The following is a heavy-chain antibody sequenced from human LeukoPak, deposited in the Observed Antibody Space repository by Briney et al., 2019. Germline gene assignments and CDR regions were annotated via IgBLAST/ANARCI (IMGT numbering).Heavy chain of an antibody. CDR3: ARGAYYYDSSGLLLGD. J-gene: IGHJ4*02. D-gene: IGHD3-22*01. V-gene: IGHV3-33*01. CDR1: GFTFSSYG. CDR2: IWYDGSNK. Sequence: GGSLRLSCAASGFTFSSYGMHWVRQAPGKGLEWVAVIWYDGSNKYYADSVKGRFTISRDNSKNTLYLQMNSLRAEDTAVYYCARGAYYYDSSGLLLGDWGQGTLVTVSS.